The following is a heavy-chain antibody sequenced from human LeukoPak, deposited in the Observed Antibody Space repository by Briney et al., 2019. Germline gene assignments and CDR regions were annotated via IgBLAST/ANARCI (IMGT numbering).Heavy chain of an antibody. CDR1: GGSISSYY. J-gene: IGHJ6*03. D-gene: IGHD3-16*01. CDR2: IYYSGST. V-gene: IGHV4-59*01. Sequence: SETLSLTCTVSGGSISSYYWSWIRQPPGKGLGWIGYIYYSGSTNYNPSLKSRVTISVDTSKNQFSLKLSSVTAADTAVYYCARETSQKGAHYMDVWGKGTTVTVSS. CDR3: ARETSQKGAHYMDV.